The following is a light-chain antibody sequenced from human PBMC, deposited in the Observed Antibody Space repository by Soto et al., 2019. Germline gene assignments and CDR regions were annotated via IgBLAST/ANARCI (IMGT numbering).Light chain of an antibody. J-gene: IGLJ1*01. CDR1: NNDVGGYNY. CDR3: SSYTSSSTHV. CDR2: DVS. V-gene: IGLV2-14*01. Sequence: QSALTQPASVSASPGQSPTLSFPGNNNDVGGYNYVSWYQQHPGKAPKLTIYDVSSRPSGVSDRFSGSKSGNTASLTISGLQAEDEADYYCSSYTSSSTHVFGTGTKVTVL.